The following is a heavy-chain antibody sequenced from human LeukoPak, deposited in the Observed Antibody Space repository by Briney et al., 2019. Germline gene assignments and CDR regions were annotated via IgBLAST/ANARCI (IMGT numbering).Heavy chain of an antibody. D-gene: IGHD2-21*01. V-gene: IGHV3-30*18. CDR3: AKDSPYNILWWLLDY. CDR2: ISYDGSNK. Sequence: GGSLRLSCAASGFTLSSYGMHWVRQAPGKGLEWVAVISYDGSNKYYADSVKGRFTISRDNSKNTLYLQMNSLRAEDTAVYYCAKDSPYNILWWLLDYWGQGTLVTVSS. J-gene: IGHJ4*02. CDR1: GFTLSSYG.